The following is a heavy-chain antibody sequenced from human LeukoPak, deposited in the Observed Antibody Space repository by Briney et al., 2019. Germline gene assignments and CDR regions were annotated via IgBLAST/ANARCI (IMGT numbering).Heavy chain of an antibody. V-gene: IGHV4-31*03. Sequence: TSETLSLTCTVSGGSISSGVYYWSWIRQHPGKGLEWIGYIYYSGSTYYNPSLKSRVTISVDTSKNQFSLKLSSVTAADTAVYYCARDFRRDYDILTGYSHGNWFDPWGQGTLVTVSS. J-gene: IGHJ5*02. D-gene: IGHD3-9*01. CDR3: ARDFRRDYDILTGYSHGNWFDP. CDR2: IYYSGST. CDR1: GGSISSGVYY.